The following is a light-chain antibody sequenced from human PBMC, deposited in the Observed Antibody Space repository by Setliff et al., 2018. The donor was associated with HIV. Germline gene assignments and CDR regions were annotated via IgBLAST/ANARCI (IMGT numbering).Light chain of an antibody. CDR2: EVS. Sequence: QSVLTQPASVSGSPGQSITISCTGTSSDVGGYNYVSWYQQHPGKAPKLMIYEVSNRPSGVSDRFSGSKSGNTASLTFSGLQTEDEADYFCSSYTSSSPLYVFGTGTKVTVL. J-gene: IGLJ1*01. CDR1: SSDVGGYNY. V-gene: IGLV2-14*01. CDR3: SSYTSSSPLYV.